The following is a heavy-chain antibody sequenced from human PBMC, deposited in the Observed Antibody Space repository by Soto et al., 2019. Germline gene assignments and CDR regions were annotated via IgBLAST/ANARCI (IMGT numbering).Heavy chain of an antibody. Sequence: QVQLVQSGAEVKKPGASVKVSCKASGYTFTSYGISWVRQAPGQGLEWMGWISAYNGNTNYAQKLQGRVTMTTDTSTSTAYMELRSLRSDDTAVYYCARANPGICFGELFQAFDIWGQGTMVTVSS. D-gene: IGHD3-10*01. CDR2: ISAYNGNT. CDR1: GYTFTSYG. J-gene: IGHJ3*02. V-gene: IGHV1-18*01. CDR3: ARANPGICFGELFQAFDI.